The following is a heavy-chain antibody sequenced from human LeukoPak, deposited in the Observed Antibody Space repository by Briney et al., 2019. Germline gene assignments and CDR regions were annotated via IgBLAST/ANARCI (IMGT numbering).Heavy chain of an antibody. V-gene: IGHV4-34*01. CDR2: INHSGST. J-gene: IGHJ4*02. D-gene: IGHD2-21*02. CDR1: GGSFSGYY. Sequence: TASETLSLTCAVYGGSFSGYYWSWIRQPPGKGLEWIGEINHSGSTNYNPSLKSRVTISVDTSKNQFSLKLSSVTVADTAVYYCARCGDACHSFDYWGQGTLVTVSS. CDR3: ARCGDACHSFDY.